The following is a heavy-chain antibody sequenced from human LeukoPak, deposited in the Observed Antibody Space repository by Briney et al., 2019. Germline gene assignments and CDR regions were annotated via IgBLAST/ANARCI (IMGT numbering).Heavy chain of an antibody. CDR2: ISYNGGRT. D-gene: IGHD2-21*02. CDR1: GFTFRSYA. V-gene: IGHV3-23*01. J-gene: IGHJ4*02. CDR3: AKDLPTKCRGDCPSDY. Sequence: GGSLSLSCAVSGFTFRSYALNWVRQAPGKGLEWLSHISYNGGRTYYAASVKGRFAISRDNSKNTLYLQMNSLRVEDTALYYCAKDLPTKCRGDCPSDYWGQGTLVTVSS.